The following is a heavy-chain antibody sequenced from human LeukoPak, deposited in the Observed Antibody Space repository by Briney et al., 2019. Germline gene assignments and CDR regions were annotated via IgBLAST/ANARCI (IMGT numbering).Heavy chain of an antibody. CDR3: AREQWLALDY. V-gene: IGHV3-21*01. Sequence: PGGSLRLSCAASGFTFSSYAMSWVRQAPGKGLEWVSSITISGSYVYYADSVKGRFAISRDNAKNSLYLQMNSLRAEDTAVYYCAREQWLALDYWGQGTLVTVSS. J-gene: IGHJ4*02. CDR2: ITISGSYV. CDR1: GFTFSSYA. D-gene: IGHD6-19*01.